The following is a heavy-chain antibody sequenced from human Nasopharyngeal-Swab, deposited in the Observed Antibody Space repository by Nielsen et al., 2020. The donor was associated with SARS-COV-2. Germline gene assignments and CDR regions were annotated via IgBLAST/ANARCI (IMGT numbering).Heavy chain of an antibody. CDR2: ISAYNGNT. J-gene: IGHJ6*03. Sequence: WVRQAPGQGLEWMGWISAYNGNTNYAQKLQGRVTITRDTSASTAYMELSSLRSEDTAVYYCARDLKGGEYYYYYMDVWGKGTTVTVSS. V-gene: IGHV1-18*01. CDR3: ARDLKGGEYYYYYMDV. D-gene: IGHD1-26*01.